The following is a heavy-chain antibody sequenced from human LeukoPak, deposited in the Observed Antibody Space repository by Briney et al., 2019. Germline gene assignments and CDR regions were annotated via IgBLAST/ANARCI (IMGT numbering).Heavy chain of an antibody. Sequence: GGSLRLSCAASGFTVSSNYMSWVRQAPGKGLEWVSVIYSGGSTYYADSVKGRFTISRDNAKSTLFLQMNSLGSEDRAVYYCARAEDRLLEWTSDFDYWGQGTLVTVSS. CDR1: GFTVSSNY. J-gene: IGHJ4*02. CDR2: IYSGGST. CDR3: ARAEDRLLEWTSDFDY. V-gene: IGHV3-53*01. D-gene: IGHD3-3*01.